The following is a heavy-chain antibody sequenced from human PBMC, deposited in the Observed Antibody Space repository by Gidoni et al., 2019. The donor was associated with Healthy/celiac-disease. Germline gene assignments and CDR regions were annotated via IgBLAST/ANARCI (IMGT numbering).Heavy chain of an antibody. Sequence: QGQLVQSGAEVKKPGSSVKVSCKASGGAFSSYAISWVRQAPGQGLEWMGGIIPIFVTATYAQKFQGRVTITADESTSTAYMELSSLRSEDTAVYYCARGYIRGYYYGMDVWGQGPTVTVSS. D-gene: IGHD5-18*01. J-gene: IGHJ6*02. CDR2: IIPIFVTA. V-gene: IGHV1-69*01. CDR3: ARGYIRGYYYGMDV. CDR1: GGAFSSYA.